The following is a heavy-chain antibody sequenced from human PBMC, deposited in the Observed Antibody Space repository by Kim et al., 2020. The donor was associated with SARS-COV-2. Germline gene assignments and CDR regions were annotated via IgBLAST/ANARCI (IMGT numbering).Heavy chain of an antibody. CDR2: ISSSSSTI. CDR3: ARETYDYIWGSDRYLFDY. Sequence: GGSLRLSCAASGFTFSSYSMNWVRQAPGKGLEWVSYISSSSSTIYYADSVKGRFTISRDNAKNSLYLQMNSLRDEDTAVYYCARETYDYIWGSDRYLFDYWGQGTLVTVSS. V-gene: IGHV3-48*02. D-gene: IGHD3-16*02. CDR1: GFTFSSYS. J-gene: IGHJ4*02.